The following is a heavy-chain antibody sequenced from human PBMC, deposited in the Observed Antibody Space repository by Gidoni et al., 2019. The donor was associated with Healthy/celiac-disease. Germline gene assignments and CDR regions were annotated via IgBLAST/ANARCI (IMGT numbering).Heavy chain of an antibody. V-gene: IGHV3-21*01. CDR1: GFTFSSYS. D-gene: IGHD3-22*01. CDR2: ISSSSSYI. CDR3: ARAITMIVVAHTPDWYFDL. J-gene: IGHJ2*01. Sequence: EVQLVASGGGLVKPGGSLRLSCAASGFTFSSYSMNWVRQAPEKGLEWVSSISSSSSYIYYADSVKGRFTISRDNAKNSLYLQMNSLRAEDTAVYYCARAITMIVVAHTPDWYFDLWGRGTLVTVSS.